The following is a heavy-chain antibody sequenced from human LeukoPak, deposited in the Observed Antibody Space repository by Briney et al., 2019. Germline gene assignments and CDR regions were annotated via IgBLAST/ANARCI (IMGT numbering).Heavy chain of an antibody. Sequence: PGGSLRLSCAASGFTFSNYNMNWVRQAPGKGLEWLAAISYDGSNKYYADSVKGRFTISRDNSKNTLDLQMNSLRAEDTAVYYCAKDSSIVGATSFDYWGQGTLVTVSS. CDR1: GFTFSNYN. CDR3: AKDSSIVGATSFDY. CDR2: ISYDGSNK. V-gene: IGHV3-30*18. D-gene: IGHD1-26*01. J-gene: IGHJ4*02.